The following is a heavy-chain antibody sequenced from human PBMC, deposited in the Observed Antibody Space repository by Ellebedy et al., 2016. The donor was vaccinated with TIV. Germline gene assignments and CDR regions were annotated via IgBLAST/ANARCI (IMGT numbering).Heavy chain of an antibody. CDR3: ARELHGTFDP. Sequence: SVKVSXXASGGTFSSYAISWVRQAPGQGLEWMGRIIPILGIANYAQKFQGRVTITADKSTSTGYMELRSLRSDDTAVYYCARELHGTFDPWGQGTLVTVSS. CDR1: GGTFSSYA. V-gene: IGHV1-69*04. J-gene: IGHJ5*02. CDR2: IIPILGIA. D-gene: IGHD3-10*01.